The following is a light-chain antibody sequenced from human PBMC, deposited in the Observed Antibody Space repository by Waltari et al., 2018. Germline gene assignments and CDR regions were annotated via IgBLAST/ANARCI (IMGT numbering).Light chain of an antibody. CDR2: KTH. CDR1: SGPIPSTSY. J-gene: IGLJ3*02. V-gene: IGLV8-61*01. CDR3: LVYMGSGIWV. Sequence: QTVVTQEPSFSVSPGGAVTRTGSLGSGPIPSTSYVSWDQQTPGQPPRTLMYKTHIRSSGVPDRFSGSSLWNKAALRITGAQADDESDYYCLVYMGSGIWVFGGGTKLTVL.